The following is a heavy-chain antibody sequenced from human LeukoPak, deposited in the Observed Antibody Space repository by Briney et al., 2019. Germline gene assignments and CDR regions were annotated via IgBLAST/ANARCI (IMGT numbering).Heavy chain of an antibody. D-gene: IGHD3-22*01. V-gene: IGHV1-69*04. CDR3: ARATSGYYFDDAFDI. CDR2: IIPILGIA. J-gene: IGHJ3*02. Sequence: SVKVSCKASGYTFTSYYMHWVRQAPGQGLEWMGRIIPILGIANYAQKFQGRVTITADKSTSTAYMELSSLRSEGTAVYYCARATSGYYFDDAFDIWGQGTMVTVSS. CDR1: GYTFTSYY.